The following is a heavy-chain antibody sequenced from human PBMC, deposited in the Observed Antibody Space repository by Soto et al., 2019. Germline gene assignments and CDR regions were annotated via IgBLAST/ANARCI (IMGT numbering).Heavy chain of an antibody. D-gene: IGHD3-9*01. CDR2: IYYSGST. V-gene: IGHV4-59*08. CDR1: GGSISSYY. Sequence: SETLSLTCTVSGGSISSYYWSWIRQPPGKGLEWIGYIYYSGSTNYNPSLKSRVTISVDTSKNQFSLKLSSVTAADTAVYYCARQKSDFDWLPRNRLSYYYYMDVWGKGTTVTVSS. CDR3: ARQKSDFDWLPRNRLSYYYYMDV. J-gene: IGHJ6*03.